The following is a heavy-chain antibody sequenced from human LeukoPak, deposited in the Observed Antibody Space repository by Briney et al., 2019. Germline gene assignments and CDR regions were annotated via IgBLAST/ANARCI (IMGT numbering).Heavy chain of an antibody. CDR1: GGTFSSYA. CDR2: IIPIFGTA. D-gene: IGHD6-19*01. Sequence: SVKVSCKASGGTFSSYAISWVRQAPGQGLEWMGGIIPIFGTANYAQKFQGRVTITTDESTSTAYMELSSLRSEDTAVYYCARESVAATYYYYYMDVWGKGTTVTVSS. J-gene: IGHJ6*03. CDR3: ARESVAATYYYYYMDV. V-gene: IGHV1-69*05.